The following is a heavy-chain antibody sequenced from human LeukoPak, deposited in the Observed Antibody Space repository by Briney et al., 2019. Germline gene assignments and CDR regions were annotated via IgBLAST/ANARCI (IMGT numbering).Heavy chain of an antibody. CDR1: GFIFNNYW. D-gene: IGHD2-21*01. Sequence: PGGSLRLSCAGSGFIFNNYWMGGVRQAPGKGLQWVASIIGEGHERHYVDSVKGRFTISRDNAKNSLFLQMDSLRVEDTAVYYCVRDLGGCSGDCHPYWGQGVLVTVSS. CDR2: IIGEGHER. V-gene: IGHV3-7*01. J-gene: IGHJ4*02. CDR3: VRDLGGCSGDCHPY.